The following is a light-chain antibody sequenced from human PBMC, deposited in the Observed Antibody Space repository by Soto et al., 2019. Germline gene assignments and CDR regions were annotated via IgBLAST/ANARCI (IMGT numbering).Light chain of an antibody. J-gene: IGKJ1*01. CDR3: QHFQSFSRP. Sequence: DIQMTQSPSTLSASVGDRVTITCRASESIGTWLAWYQQKPGKAPNLLIYDASSLQSGVPSRFSGRGSGTEFTLTISSLQPDDFATYYCQHFQSFSRPFGQGTKVDSK. CDR2: DAS. V-gene: IGKV1-5*01. CDR1: ESIGTW.